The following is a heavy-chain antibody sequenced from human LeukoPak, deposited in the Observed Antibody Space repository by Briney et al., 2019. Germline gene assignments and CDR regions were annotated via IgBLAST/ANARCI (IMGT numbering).Heavy chain of an antibody. Sequence: SETLSLTCTVSGGSISSYYWRWIRQPPGKGLEWIGYFYYSGSTNYNPSLQSRVTISVDTSKNQFSLKLSSVTAADTAVYYCAREVGPLHYDSSGYYAVDYWGQGTLVTVSS. CDR2: FYYSGST. D-gene: IGHD3-22*01. V-gene: IGHV4-59*01. CDR3: AREVGPLHYDSSGYYAVDY. J-gene: IGHJ4*02. CDR1: GGSISSYY.